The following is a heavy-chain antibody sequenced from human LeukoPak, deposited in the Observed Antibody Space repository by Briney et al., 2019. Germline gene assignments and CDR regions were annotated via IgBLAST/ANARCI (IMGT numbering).Heavy chain of an antibody. D-gene: IGHD6-13*01. CDR1: GGSISSYC. CDR3: ASTPEYSSSWYYFDY. V-gene: IGHV4-59*01. Sequence: SETLSLTCTVSGGSISSYCWSWIRQPPGKGLEWIGYIYYSGSTNYNPSLKSRVTISVDTSKNQFSLKLSSVTAADTAVYYCASTPEYSSSWYYFDYWGQGTLVTVSS. J-gene: IGHJ4*02. CDR2: IYYSGST.